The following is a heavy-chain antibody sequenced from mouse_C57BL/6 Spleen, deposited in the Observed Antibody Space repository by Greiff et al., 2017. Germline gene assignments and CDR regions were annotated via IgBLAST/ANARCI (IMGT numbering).Heavy chain of an antibody. CDR1: GFSLSTFGMG. CDR2: IWWDDDK. J-gene: IGHJ4*01. CDR3: ARSYYYGSRVYYAMDY. Sequence: QVTLKESGPGILQPSQTLSLTCSFSGFSLSTFGMGVGWIRQPSGKGLEWLAHIWWDDDKYYNPALKSRLTISKDTSNNQVFLKIANVDTADTATYYCARSYYYGSRVYYAMDYWGQGTSVTVSS. D-gene: IGHD1-1*01. V-gene: IGHV8-8*01.